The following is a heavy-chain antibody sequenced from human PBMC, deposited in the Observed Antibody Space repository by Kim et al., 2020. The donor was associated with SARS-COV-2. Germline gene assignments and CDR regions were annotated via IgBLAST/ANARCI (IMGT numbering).Heavy chain of an antibody. Sequence: GGSLRLSCAASGFTFSSYGMHWVRQAPGKGLEWVAVISYYGSNKYYADSVKGRFTISRDNSKNTLYLQMNSLRAEDTAVYYCLTATTSSYWGQGTLVTVSS. V-gene: IGHV3-30*03. J-gene: IGHJ4*02. CDR3: LTATTSSY. D-gene: IGHD2-2*01. CDR2: ISYYGSNK. CDR1: GFTFSSYG.